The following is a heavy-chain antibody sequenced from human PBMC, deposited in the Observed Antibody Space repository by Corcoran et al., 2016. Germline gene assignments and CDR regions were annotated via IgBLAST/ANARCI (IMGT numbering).Heavy chain of an antibody. V-gene: IGHV3-30*18. CDR1: GFTFSNYG. CDR3: AKDRSMLRGVIKVYYYYGMDV. Sequence: QVQLVESGGGVVQPGRSLRLSCAASGFTFSNYGMHWVRQAPGKGLEWVAVLSYDGSNKYYADSVKGRFTISRDNSKNTLYLQMNSLRPEDTAVYYCAKDRSMLRGVIKVYYYYGMDVWGQGTTVTVSS. CDR2: LSYDGSNK. D-gene: IGHD3-10*01. J-gene: IGHJ6*02.